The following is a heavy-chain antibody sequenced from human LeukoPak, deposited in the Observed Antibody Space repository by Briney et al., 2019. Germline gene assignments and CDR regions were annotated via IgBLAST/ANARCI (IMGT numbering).Heavy chain of an antibody. J-gene: IGHJ4*02. CDR1: GGSISSYY. V-gene: IGHV4-59*01. CDR3: ASVLDTAMVLGY. D-gene: IGHD5-18*01. CDR2: IYYSGST. Sequence: NPSETLSLTCTVSGGSISSYYWSWIRQPPGKGLEWIGYIYYSGSTNYNPSLKSRVTISVDTSKNQFSLKLSSVTAADTAVYYCASVLDTAMVLGYWGQGTLVTVSS.